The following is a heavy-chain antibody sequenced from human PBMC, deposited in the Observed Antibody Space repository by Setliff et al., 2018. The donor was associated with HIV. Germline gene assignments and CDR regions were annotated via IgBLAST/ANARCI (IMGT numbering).Heavy chain of an antibody. CDR2: IIPISGTA. J-gene: IGHJ6*02. Sequence: GASVKVSCKASGGTFSNYGMSWVRQAPGQGLEWMGGIIPISGTANYAQVRDRVSMTRDTSISTAYMEVSRLRSDDTAVYYCARDHCSSSGCYEYSYYGMDVWGQGTTVTVSS. CDR1: GGTFSNYG. D-gene: IGHD2-2*01. V-gene: IGHV1-69*05. CDR3: ARDHCSSSGCYEYSYYGMDV.